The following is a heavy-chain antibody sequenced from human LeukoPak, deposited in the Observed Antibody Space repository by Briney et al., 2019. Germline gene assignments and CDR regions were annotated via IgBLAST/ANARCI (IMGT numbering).Heavy chain of an antibody. CDR3: ASSADSSGYYY. J-gene: IGHJ4*02. Sequence: SETLSLTCTVSGGSISSYYWSWIRQPAGKGLEWIGRIYTSGSTNYNPTLNSRVTMSVDTSKNQLSLKLSSVAAADTAVYYCASSADSSGYYYWGQGTLVTVSS. CDR1: GGSISSYY. CDR2: IYTSGST. V-gene: IGHV4-4*07. D-gene: IGHD3-22*01.